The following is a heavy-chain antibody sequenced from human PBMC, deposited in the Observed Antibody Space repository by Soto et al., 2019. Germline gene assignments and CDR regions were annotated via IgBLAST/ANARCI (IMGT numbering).Heavy chain of an antibody. D-gene: IGHD6-19*01. CDR2: ISSSSSYI. V-gene: IGHV3-21*01. Sequence: EVQLVESGGGLVKPGGSLRLSCAASGFTFSSYSMNWVRQAPGKGLEWVSSISSSSSYIYYADSVKGRFTISRDNAKNSLYLQMNSLRAEDRAVYYCATAAVAGFSGDAFDIWGQGTMVTVSS. J-gene: IGHJ3*02. CDR1: GFTFSSYS. CDR3: ATAAVAGFSGDAFDI.